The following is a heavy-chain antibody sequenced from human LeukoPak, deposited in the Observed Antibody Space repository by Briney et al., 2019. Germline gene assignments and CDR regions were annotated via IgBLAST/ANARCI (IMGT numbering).Heavy chain of an antibody. CDR3: ATADKWEPLDY. CDR2: MNPNSGNT. Sequence: GASVKVSCKASGYSFTSFYMNWVRQAPGQGLEWMGWMNPNSGNTGYAQKFQGRVTMTRNTSISTAYMELSSLRSEDTAVYYCATADKWEPLDYWGQGTLVTVSS. CDR1: GYSFTSFY. J-gene: IGHJ4*02. V-gene: IGHV1-8*02. D-gene: IGHD1-26*01.